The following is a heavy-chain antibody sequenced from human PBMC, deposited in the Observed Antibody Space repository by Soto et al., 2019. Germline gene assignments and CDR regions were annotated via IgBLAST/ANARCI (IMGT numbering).Heavy chain of an antibody. Sequence: SETLYLTSTFSGGSINRYYWSWIRQPAGNGPDWIGDIYYSGSTNYNPSLKSRVTISVDTTKNQLSLKLSSVTAADTAVYYCARGRDTAMAKGAFDIWGQGTMVTVSS. V-gene: IGHV4-59*01. CDR1: GGSINRYY. J-gene: IGHJ3*02. CDR3: ARGRDTAMAKGAFDI. D-gene: IGHD5-18*01. CDR2: IYYSGST.